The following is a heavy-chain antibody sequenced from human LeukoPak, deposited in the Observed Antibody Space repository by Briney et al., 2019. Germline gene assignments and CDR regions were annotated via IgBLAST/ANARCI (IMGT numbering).Heavy chain of an antibody. CDR1: GGFISSYY. V-gene: IGHV4-59*01. J-gene: IGHJ4*02. CDR3: ARGRYCSGGSCFSHYFDY. D-gene: IGHD2-15*01. CDR2: IYYSGST. Sequence: SQTLSLTCTVSGGFISSYYCSWIRQPPGKGLEWIGYIYYSGSTNYNTSLKSRVTMSVDTSKNQFSLNLSSVTAADTAVYYCARGRYCSGGSCFSHYFDYGGQGTLVTVPS.